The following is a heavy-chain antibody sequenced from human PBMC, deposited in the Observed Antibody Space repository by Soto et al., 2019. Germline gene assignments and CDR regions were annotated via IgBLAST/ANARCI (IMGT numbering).Heavy chain of an antibody. V-gene: IGHV3-23*01. Sequence: EVQLLESGGGLVQPGGSLRLSCAASGFTFSNHAMSWVRQASGKGLEWISSVTSSGSNTYYADSVKGRFTISRDNSKKTLYLQLNSLRAEDPAVYYCAKGSLWTWFDPWGQGTLVTVSS. CDR3: AKGSLWTWFDP. J-gene: IGHJ5*02. CDR1: GFTFSNHA. CDR2: VTSSGSNT. D-gene: IGHD3-10*01.